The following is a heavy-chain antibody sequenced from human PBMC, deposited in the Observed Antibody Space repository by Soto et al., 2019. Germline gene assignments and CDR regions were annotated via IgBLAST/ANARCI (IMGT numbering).Heavy chain of an antibody. CDR1: GFTFSSYS. D-gene: IGHD6-6*01. Sequence: PGGSLRLSCAASGFTFSSYSMNWVRQAPGKGLEWVSSISSSSSYIYYADSVKGRLTISRDNAKNSLYLQMNSLRAEDTAVYYCARRKSQLVDVFDYWGQGTLVTVSS. CDR2: ISSSSSYI. J-gene: IGHJ4*02. CDR3: ARRKSQLVDVFDY. V-gene: IGHV3-21*01.